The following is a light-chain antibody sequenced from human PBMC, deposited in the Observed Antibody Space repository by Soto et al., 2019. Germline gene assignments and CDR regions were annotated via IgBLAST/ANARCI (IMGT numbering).Light chain of an antibody. J-gene: IGLJ1*01. V-gene: IGLV2-18*02. Sequence: QSVLTQPPSVSGSPGQSVAISCTGISSDVGSYSRVAWYQQPPGTAPKLMIYEVSNRPSGVPDRFSGSKSGNTASLTISGLQAEDEADYCSSFTSSSTYVFGTGTKVTVL. CDR2: EVS. CDR1: SSDVGSYSR. CDR3: SSFTSSSTYV.